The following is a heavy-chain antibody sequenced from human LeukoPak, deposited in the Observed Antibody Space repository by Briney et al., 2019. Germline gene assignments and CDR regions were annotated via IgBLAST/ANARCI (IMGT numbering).Heavy chain of an antibody. CDR3: ARHRTAAGVGP. J-gene: IGHJ5*02. D-gene: IGHD6-25*01. CDR2: IYYSGST. V-gene: IGHV4-39*01. Sequence: SETLSLTCTVSGGSISSSSYYWGWIRQPPGKGLEWIGGIYYSGSTYYNPSLESRVTISVDTSKNQFSLKLSSVTAADTAVYYCARHRTAAGVGPWGQGTLVTVSS. CDR1: GGSISSSSYY.